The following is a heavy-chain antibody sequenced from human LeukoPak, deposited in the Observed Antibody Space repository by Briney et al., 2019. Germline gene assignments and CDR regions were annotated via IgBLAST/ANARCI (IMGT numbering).Heavy chain of an antibody. Sequence: GGSLRLSCAASGFTFSSYAMTWVRQAPGKGLEWVSGISGSGSNTYYADSVKGRFTISRDNSKNTLYLQMNSLRPEDTAAYYCAKGTYDSRGHFDYWGQGTLVSVSS. V-gene: IGHV3-23*01. D-gene: IGHD3-22*01. CDR2: ISGSGSNT. CDR3: AKGTYDSRGHFDY. CDR1: GFTFSSYA. J-gene: IGHJ4*02.